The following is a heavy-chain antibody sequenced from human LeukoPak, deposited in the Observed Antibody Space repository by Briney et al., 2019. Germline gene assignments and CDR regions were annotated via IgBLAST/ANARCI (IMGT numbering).Heavy chain of an antibody. CDR3: ARAPMVRGANWFDP. Sequence: PSQTLSLTCTVSGGSISSGSYYWSWIRQPAGKGLEWIGRIYTSGSTNYNPSLKGRVTISVDTSKNQFSLKLSSVTAADTAVYYCARAPMVRGANWFDPWGQGTLVTVSS. CDR2: IYTSGST. D-gene: IGHD3-10*01. J-gene: IGHJ5*02. CDR1: GGSISSGSYY. V-gene: IGHV4-61*02.